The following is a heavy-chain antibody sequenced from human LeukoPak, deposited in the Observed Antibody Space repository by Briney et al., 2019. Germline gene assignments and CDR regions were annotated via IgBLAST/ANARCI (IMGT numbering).Heavy chain of an antibody. CDR2: ISAYNGNT. D-gene: IGHD3-22*01. J-gene: IGHJ4*02. CDR3: ARGSSGTKGYYFDY. Sequence: ASVKVSCKASGYTFTGYGISWVRQAPGQGLGWMGWISAYNGNTNYAQKLQGRVTMTTDTSTSTAYMELSSLRSEDTAVYYCARGSSGTKGYYFDYWGQGTLVTVSS. V-gene: IGHV1-18*01. CDR1: GYTFTGYG.